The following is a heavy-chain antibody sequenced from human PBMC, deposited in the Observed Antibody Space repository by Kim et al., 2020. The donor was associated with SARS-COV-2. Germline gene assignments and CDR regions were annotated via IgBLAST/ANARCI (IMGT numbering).Heavy chain of an antibody. V-gene: IGHV3-48*02. D-gene: IGHD2-15*01. CDR2: ISSSSSTI. J-gene: IGHJ5*02. CDR1: GFTFSSYS. CDR3: ARSPKSYCSGGSCYTGWFDP. Sequence: GGSLRLSCAASGFTFSSYSMNWVHHAPGKGLEWVSYISSSSSTIYYADSVKGRFTISRDNAKNSLYLQMNSLRDEDTAVYYCARSPKSYCSGGSCYTGWFDPWGQGTLVTVSS.